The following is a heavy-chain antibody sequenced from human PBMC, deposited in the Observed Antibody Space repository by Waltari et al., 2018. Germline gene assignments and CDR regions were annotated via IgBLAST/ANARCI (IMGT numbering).Heavy chain of an antibody. CDR3: ARITTVTTSAFDI. V-gene: IGHV4-34*01. D-gene: IGHD4-17*01. Sequence: QVQLQQWGAGLLKPSETLSLTCAVYGGSFSGYYWSWIRQPPGKGLEWIGEINHSGSTNYNPSLKSRVTRSVDTSKNQFSLRLSSVTAADTAVYYCARITTVTTSAFDIWGQGTMVTVSS. CDR2: INHSGST. J-gene: IGHJ3*02. CDR1: GGSFSGYY.